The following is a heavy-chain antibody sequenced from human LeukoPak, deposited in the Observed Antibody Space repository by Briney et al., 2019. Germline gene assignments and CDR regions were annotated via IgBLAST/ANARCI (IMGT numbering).Heavy chain of an antibody. CDR3: ASPMWDTAIHDY. J-gene: IGHJ4*02. CDR2: IKQDGSAK. CDR1: GFTFSRHW. Sequence: PGGSLRLSCAASGFTFSRHWMYWVRQAPGKGLEWVTNIKQDGSAKPYVDSVKGRFTISRDNVKDTLYLQMNSLRAEDAAVYYCASPMWDTAIHDYWGQGTLVTVSS. V-gene: IGHV3-7*01. D-gene: IGHD5-18*01.